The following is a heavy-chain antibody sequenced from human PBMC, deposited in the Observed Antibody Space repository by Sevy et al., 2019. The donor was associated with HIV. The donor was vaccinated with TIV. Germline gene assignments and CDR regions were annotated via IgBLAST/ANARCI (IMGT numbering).Heavy chain of an antibody. J-gene: IGHJ4*02. D-gene: IGHD2-2*01. Sequence: GGSLRLSCTASGFTFGDYAMSWFRQAPGKGLEWVGFIRSKANGGTTEYAASVKSRFTISSDNSKSIAYLQMNSLKTEDTSGYYGTCDFVAMDPGSFDYWGQGTLVTVSS. CDR2: IRSKANGGTT. CDR1: GFTFGDYA. CDR3: TCDFVAMDPGSFDY. V-gene: IGHV3-49*03.